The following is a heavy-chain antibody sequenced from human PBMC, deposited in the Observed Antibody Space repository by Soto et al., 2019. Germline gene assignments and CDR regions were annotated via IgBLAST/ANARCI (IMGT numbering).Heavy chain of an antibody. CDR3: ARLGIVATKY. V-gene: IGHV4-39*01. D-gene: IGHD5-12*01. CDR2: IYYSGST. CDR1: GGSISSSSYY. Sequence: QLQLQESGPGLVKPSETLSLTCTVSGGSISSSSYYWGWIRQPPGNGLEWIGSIYYSGSTYNNPTLKSRVTISGDSSRNPFSQYLSSVTAADTGVYYCARLGIVATKYWGQGTLVAVSS. J-gene: IGHJ4*02.